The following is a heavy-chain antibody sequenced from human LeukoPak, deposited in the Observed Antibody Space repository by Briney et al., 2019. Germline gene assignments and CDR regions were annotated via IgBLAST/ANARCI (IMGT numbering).Heavy chain of an antibody. D-gene: IGHD3/OR15-3a*01. V-gene: IGHV3-48*01. J-gene: IGHJ6*02. CDR1: GFTFSSYS. CDR2: ISSSSSTI. Sequence: GGSLRLSCAASGFTFSSYSMNWVRQAPGKGLEWVSYISSSSSTIYYADSVKGRFPISRDNAKNSLYLQMNSLRAEDTAVYYCARDFGPVGLGLYYYYGMDVWGQGTTVTVSS. CDR3: ARDFGPVGLGLYYYYGMDV.